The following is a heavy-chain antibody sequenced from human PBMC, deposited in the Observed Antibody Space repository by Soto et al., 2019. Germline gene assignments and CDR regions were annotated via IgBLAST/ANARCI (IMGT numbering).Heavy chain of an antibody. CDR1: GFTFSTYS. CDR2: IKQDGTEK. Sequence: GGSLRLSCAASGFTFSTYSMAWVRQAPGKGLEWVANIKQDGTEKYYVDSVKGRFTISRDNTKNSLSLQMNSLTADDTAVYYCVESSGYFHYWGQGSLVTVSS. J-gene: IGHJ4*02. V-gene: IGHV3-7*01. CDR3: VESSGYFHY. D-gene: IGHD3-22*01.